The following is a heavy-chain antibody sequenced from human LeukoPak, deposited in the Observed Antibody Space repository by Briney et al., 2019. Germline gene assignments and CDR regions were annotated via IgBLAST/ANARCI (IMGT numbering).Heavy chain of an antibody. CDR1: GGSISSGGYY. CDR2: IYYSGNT. D-gene: IGHD3-16*02. V-gene: IGHV4-31*03. CDR3: ARDNMRSYLDY. Sequence: PSETLSLTCTVSGGSISSGGYYWSWIRQHPGKGLVWIGYIYYSGNTFYNPSLKSRVTLSVDTSKNQFSLNLSSVTAADTAVYFCARDNMRSYLDYWGQGTLVTVSS. J-gene: IGHJ4*02.